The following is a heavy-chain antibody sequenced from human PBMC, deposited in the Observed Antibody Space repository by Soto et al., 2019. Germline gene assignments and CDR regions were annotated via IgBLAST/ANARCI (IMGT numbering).Heavy chain of an antibody. CDR2: ISAYNGNT. CDR1: GYTFTSYG. V-gene: IGHV1-18*01. CDR3: ARDTGYYDYVWGSSRSNWFDP. J-gene: IGHJ5*02. Sequence: QVQLVQSGAEVKKPGASVKVSCKASGYTFTSYGISWVRQAPGQGLEWMGWISAYNGNTNYAQKLQGRVTMTTDTSTSKAYMELRSLRSDDTAVYYGARDTGYYDYVWGSSRSNWFDPWGQGTLVTVSS. D-gene: IGHD3-16*01.